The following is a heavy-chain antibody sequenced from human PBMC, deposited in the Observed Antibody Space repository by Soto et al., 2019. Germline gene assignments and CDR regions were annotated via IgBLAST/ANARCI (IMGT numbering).Heavy chain of an antibody. V-gene: IGHV1-2*04. D-gene: IGHD1-1*01. Sequence: ASVKVSCKASGYTFTGYYMHWVLQAPGQGLEWMGWINPNSGGTNYAQKFQGCVTMTRDTSISTAYMELSRLRSDDTAVYYCARVQLDHHAFDIWGQGTMVTVSS. CDR2: INPNSGGT. CDR3: ARVQLDHHAFDI. J-gene: IGHJ3*02. CDR1: GYTFTGYY.